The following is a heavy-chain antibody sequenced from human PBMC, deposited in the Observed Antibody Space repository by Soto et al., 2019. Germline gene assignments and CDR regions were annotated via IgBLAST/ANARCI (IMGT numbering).Heavy chain of an antibody. V-gene: IGHV3-30*18. CDR1: GFTFSSYG. CDR3: AKDWQGLGYSHYGMDV. D-gene: IGHD6-19*01. Sequence: GGSLRLSCAASGFTFSSYGMHWVRQAPGKGLEWVAVISYDGSNKYYVDSVKGRFTISRDNSKNTLYLQMNSLRAEDTVVYYCAKDWQGLGYSHYGMDVWGQGTTVTVSS. CDR2: ISYDGSNK. J-gene: IGHJ6*02.